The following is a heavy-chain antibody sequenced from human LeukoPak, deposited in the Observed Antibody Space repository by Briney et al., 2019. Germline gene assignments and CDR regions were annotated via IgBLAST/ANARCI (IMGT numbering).Heavy chain of an antibody. D-gene: IGHD1-26*01. J-gene: IGHJ4*02. V-gene: IGHV1-2*02. CDR1: GYIFTDYF. CDR2: INPDSGGT. CDR3: ARCSWENGCH. Sequence: GASVKVSCKASGYIFTDYFMHWLRQAPGQGLEWMGWINPDSGGTNSAQTFQGRVTMTRDTSISTAYMELGSLRSDDTAVYYCARCSWENGCHWGQGSLVTVSS.